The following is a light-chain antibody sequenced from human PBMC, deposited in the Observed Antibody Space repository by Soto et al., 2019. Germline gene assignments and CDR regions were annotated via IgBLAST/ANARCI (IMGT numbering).Light chain of an antibody. CDR3: QQYDTSPRT. CDR2: GVY. J-gene: IGKJ1*01. Sequence: EMVLTQSPGTLSLSLGERATLSCRASQSLRTNSLAWYQQKPGQAPRLLISGVYSRAAGIPGRFSGSGSGTDFTLTISRLEPEDFAVYYCQQYDTSPRTFGQGTKVDIK. CDR1: QSLRTNS. V-gene: IGKV3-20*01.